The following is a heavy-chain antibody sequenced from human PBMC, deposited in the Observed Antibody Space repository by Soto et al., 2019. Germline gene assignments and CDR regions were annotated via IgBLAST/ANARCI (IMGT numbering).Heavy chain of an antibody. CDR1: GGSISSYY. V-gene: IGHV4-4*07. D-gene: IGHD3-3*01. CDR2: IYTSGST. J-gene: IGHJ4*02. CDR3: ARDKVVSKPYYDFWSGSQGDYFDY. Sequence: SSETLSLTCTVSGGSISSYYWSWIRQPAGKGLEWIGRIYTSGSTNYNPSLKSRVTMSVDTSKNQFSLKLSSVTAADTAVYYCARDKVVSKPYYDFWSGSQGDYFDYWGQGTLVTVSS.